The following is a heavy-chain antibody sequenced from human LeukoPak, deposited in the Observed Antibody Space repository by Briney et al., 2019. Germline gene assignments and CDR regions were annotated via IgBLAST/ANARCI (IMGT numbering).Heavy chain of an antibody. V-gene: IGHV1-2*02. J-gene: IGHJ4*02. Sequence: ASVKVSCKASGYTFTGYYMHWVRQAPGQGLEWMGWINPNSGRTNYAQKFQGRVTMTRDTSISTAYMELSRLRSDDTAVYYCAREEYYYDSSGHDYWGQGTLVTVSS. D-gene: IGHD3-22*01. CDR1: GYTFTGYY. CDR2: INPNSGRT. CDR3: AREEYYYDSSGHDY.